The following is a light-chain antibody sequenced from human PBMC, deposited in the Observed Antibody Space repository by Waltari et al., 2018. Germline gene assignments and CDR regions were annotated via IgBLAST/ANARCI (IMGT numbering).Light chain of an antibody. CDR1: QSVSSN. Sequence: EVVVTQSPATLSVSPGERAILPCRASQSVSSNLAWYQQKPGQAPRLHIYGASARAIGIPARFSGSGSGTEFTLTISSLQSEDFAVYYCQQYNGWPPWTFGQGTRVEIK. V-gene: IGKV3-15*01. CDR3: QQYNGWPPWT. CDR2: GAS. J-gene: IGKJ1*01.